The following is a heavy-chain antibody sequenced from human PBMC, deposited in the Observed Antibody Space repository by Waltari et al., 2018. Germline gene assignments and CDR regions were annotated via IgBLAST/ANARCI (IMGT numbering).Heavy chain of an antibody. Sequence: EVQLVQSGAEVKKPGESLRISCEGSGYDFSTYWITWVRHIPGKGLEWMGMIDPRDSYTSYRPSFRGHVTISVDRSISTAYIQWSGLRASDTAIYYCARTSTRDFYYMDVWGKGTTVTVSS. V-gene: IGHV5-10-1*01. CDR1: GYDFSTYW. J-gene: IGHJ6*03. D-gene: IGHD1-1*01. CDR2: IDPRDSYT. CDR3: ARTSTRDFYYMDV.